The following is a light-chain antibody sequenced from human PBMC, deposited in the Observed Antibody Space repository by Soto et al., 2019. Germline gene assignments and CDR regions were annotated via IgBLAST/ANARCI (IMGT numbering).Light chain of an antibody. CDR1: QSVSRSY. V-gene: IGKV3D-7*01. J-gene: IGKJ1*01. CDR3: QQDYNLPPT. CDR2: GVS. Sequence: EIDLTQSPGTLSLSPGERATLSCRASQSVSRSYLAWYQQKPGQSPRLLIYGVSTRATGIPDRFSGSGSGTDFTLTISSLQPEDFAVYYCQQDYNLPPTFGQGTKVDIK.